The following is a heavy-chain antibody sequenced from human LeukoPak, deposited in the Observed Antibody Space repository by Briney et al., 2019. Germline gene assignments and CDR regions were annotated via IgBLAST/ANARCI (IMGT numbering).Heavy chain of an antibody. D-gene: IGHD5-12*01. CDR2: ISYDGSNK. V-gene: IGHV3-30-3*01. CDR3: AREFSGYAFDI. J-gene: IGHJ3*02. Sequence: GGSLRLSCAASGFTFSSYAMHWVRQAPGKGLEWVAVISYDGSNKYYADFVKGRFTISRDNSKNTVYLQMNYLRAEDMAVYYCAREFSGYAFDIWGQGTMVTVSS. CDR1: GFTFSSYA.